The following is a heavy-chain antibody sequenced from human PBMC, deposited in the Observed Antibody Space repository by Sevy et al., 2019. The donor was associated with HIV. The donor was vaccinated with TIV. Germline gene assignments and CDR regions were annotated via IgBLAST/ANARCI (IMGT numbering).Heavy chain of an antibody. CDR2: ISCDGINK. Sequence: GGSLRLSCAASGFIFSNYAMHWVRQAPGKGLEWVAVISCDGINKYYSDSVKGRFTISRDNSKNTLYVQMNSLRAEDTAMYYCARDSNSGYYYYYALDVWGQGTTVTVSS. CDR1: GFIFSNYA. V-gene: IGHV3-30-3*01. CDR3: ARDSNSGYYYYYALDV. D-gene: IGHD1-26*01. J-gene: IGHJ6*02.